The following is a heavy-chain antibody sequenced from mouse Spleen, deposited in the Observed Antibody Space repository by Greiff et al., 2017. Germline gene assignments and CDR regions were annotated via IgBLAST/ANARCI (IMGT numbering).Heavy chain of an antibody. Sequence: VQLQQSGAELARPGASVKLSCKASGYTFTDYYINWVKQRTGQGLEWIGEIYPGSGNTYYNEKFKGKATLTADKSSSTAYMQLSSLTSEDSAVYFCASYYGYDGFAYWGQGTLVTVSA. CDR3: ASYYGYDGFAY. CDR1: GYTFTDYY. V-gene: IGHV1-77*01. CDR2: IYPGSGNT. D-gene: IGHD2-9*01. J-gene: IGHJ3*01.